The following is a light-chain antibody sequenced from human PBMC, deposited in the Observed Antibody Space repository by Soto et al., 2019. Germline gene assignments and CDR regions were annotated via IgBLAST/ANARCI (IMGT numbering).Light chain of an antibody. Sequence: EIVLTQSPATLSVSAGGTVTLSCRASQSIRTNVAWHQQIPGQAPRLLVYGASTRATGVPARFSGSGSGIEFTLTISSLQSEDSAFYYCQQYFNWPLTWTFGPGTKVDIK. J-gene: IGKJ3*01. CDR2: GAS. CDR3: QQYFNWPLTWT. CDR1: QSIRTN. V-gene: IGKV3-15*01.